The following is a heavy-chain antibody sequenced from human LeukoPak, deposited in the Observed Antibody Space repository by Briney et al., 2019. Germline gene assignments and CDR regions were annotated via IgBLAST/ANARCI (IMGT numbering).Heavy chain of an antibody. Sequence: KPSETLSLTCTVSGGSINKYYWSWIRQSPGKGLEWLGYVHDSAGTIYNPSLKSRVTISVDTSKNQFSLNLSSLTAADTAVYYCARGGGFDMGGYYFDFWGQGTLVTVSS. J-gene: IGHJ4*02. CDR2: VHDSAGT. CDR1: GGSINKYY. V-gene: IGHV4-59*01. CDR3: ARGGGFDMGGYYFDF. D-gene: IGHD5-12*01.